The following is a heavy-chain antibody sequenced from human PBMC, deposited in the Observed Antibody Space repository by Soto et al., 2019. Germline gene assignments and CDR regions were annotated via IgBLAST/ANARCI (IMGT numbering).Heavy chain of an antibody. CDR3: ARGPEYNWNYSYYYYYYGMDV. D-gene: IGHD1-7*01. CDR1: GGSFSGYY. J-gene: IGHJ6*02. Sequence: SETLSLTCAVYGGSFSGYYWSWIRQPPGKGLEWIGEINHSGSTNYNPSLKSRVTISVGTSKNQFSLKLSSVTAADTAVYYCARGPEYNWNYSYYYYYYGMDVWGQGTTVTVSS. CDR2: INHSGST. V-gene: IGHV4-34*01.